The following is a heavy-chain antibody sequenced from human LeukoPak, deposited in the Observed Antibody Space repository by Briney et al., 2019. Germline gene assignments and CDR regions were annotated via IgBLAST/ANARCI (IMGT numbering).Heavy chain of an antibody. D-gene: IGHD1-26*01. CDR3: ARDGTRGTAFDI. CDR2: INPNSGGT. Sequence: ASVKVSCKASGYTFTGYYMHWVRQAPGQGLEWVGWINPNSGGTNYAQKFQGWVTMTRDTSISTAYMELSSLRSEDTAVYYCARDGTRGTAFDIWGQGTMVTVSS. V-gene: IGHV1-2*04. CDR1: GYTFTGYY. J-gene: IGHJ3*02.